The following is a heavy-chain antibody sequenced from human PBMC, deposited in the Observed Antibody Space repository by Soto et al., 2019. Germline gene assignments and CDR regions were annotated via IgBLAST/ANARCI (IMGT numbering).Heavy chain of an antibody. D-gene: IGHD3-10*01. V-gene: IGHV5-51*01. CDR2: IYPGDSDT. CDR1: GYSFTSYW. CDR3: ARLVGPTTPPTSSSGSPREYFQH. J-gene: IGHJ1*01. Sequence: GESLKISCKGSGYSFTSYWIGWVRQMPGKGLEWMGIIYPGDSDTRYSPSFQGQVTISADKSISTAYLQWSSLKASDTDMYYCARLVGPTTPPTSSSGSPREYFQHWGQGTLVTVSS.